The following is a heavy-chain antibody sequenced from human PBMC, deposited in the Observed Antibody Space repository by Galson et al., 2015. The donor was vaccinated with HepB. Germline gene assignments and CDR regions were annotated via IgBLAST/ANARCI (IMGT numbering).Heavy chain of an antibody. CDR2: IRSKANNYAT. D-gene: IGHD2-15*01. CDR1: GFTFSGSA. V-gene: IGHV3-73*01. CDR3: TRLCSDTSCYDS. Sequence: SLRLSCAASGFTFSGSAVHWVRQASGKGLGWVGRIRSKANNYATAYAASVKGRFTISRDDSKNTAYLQMNSLKTEDAAVYYCTRLCSDTSCYDSWGQGTLVTVSS. J-gene: IGHJ4*02.